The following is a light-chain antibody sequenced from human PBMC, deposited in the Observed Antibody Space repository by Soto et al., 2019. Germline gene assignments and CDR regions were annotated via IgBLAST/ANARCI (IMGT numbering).Light chain of an antibody. V-gene: IGLV2-23*01. CDR1: SSDVGNYNL. J-gene: IGLJ1*01. CDR3: CSYAGSRIYV. Sequence: QSALTQPASVSGSPGQSITISCTGTSSDVGNYNLVSWYQQHPGKAPKLMIYEGSKRPSGVSNRFSGSKSGNTAFLTISGLQAEDEADYYCCSYAGSRIYVFGTGTKLTVL. CDR2: EGS.